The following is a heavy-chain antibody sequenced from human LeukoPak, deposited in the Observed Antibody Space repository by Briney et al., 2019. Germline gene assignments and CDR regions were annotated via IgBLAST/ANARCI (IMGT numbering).Heavy chain of an antibody. D-gene: IGHD2-2*01. CDR2: MNPNSGNT. V-gene: IGHV1-8*01. CDR1: GYTFTSYD. CDR3: ARAGDIVVVPDNWFDP. Sequence: GASVKVSCKASGYTFTSYDINWVRQATGQGLEWMGWMNPNSGNTGYAQKFQGRVTMTRNTSINTAYMELSSLRSEDTAVYYCARAGDIVVVPDNWFDPWGQGTLVTVSS. J-gene: IGHJ5*02.